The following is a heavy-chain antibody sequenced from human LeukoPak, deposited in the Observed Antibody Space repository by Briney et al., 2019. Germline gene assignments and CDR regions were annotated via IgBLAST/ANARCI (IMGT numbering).Heavy chain of an antibody. J-gene: IGHJ6*03. V-gene: IGHV3-30*02. CDR3: AKDARYCSSTSCEERYYYYMDV. CDR2: IRYDGSNK. D-gene: IGHD2-2*01. CDR1: GFTFSSYG. Sequence: PGGSLRLSCAASGFTFSSYGMHWVRQAPGKGLEWVAFIRYDGSNKYYADSVKGRFTISRDNSKNTLYLQMNSLRAEDTAVYYCAKDARYCSSTSCEERYYYYMDVWGKGTTVTVSS.